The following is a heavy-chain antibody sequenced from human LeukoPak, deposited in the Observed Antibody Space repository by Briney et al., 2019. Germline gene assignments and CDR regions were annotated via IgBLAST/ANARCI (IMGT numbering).Heavy chain of an antibody. Sequence: PGGSLRLSCAASGFTFSSYVMHWVRQAPGKGLEWVAIISYDGSNEYYADSVKGRFTISRDNAKNSLYLQMNSLRAEDTAVYYCAYNSYWYKLDYYYYMDVWGKGTTVTISS. CDR1: GFTFSSYV. V-gene: IGHV3-30*04. D-gene: IGHD6-13*01. CDR3: AYNSYWYKLDYYYYMDV. J-gene: IGHJ6*03. CDR2: ISYDGSNE.